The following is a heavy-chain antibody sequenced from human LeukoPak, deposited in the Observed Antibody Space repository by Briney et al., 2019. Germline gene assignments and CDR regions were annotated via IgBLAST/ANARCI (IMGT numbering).Heavy chain of an antibody. Sequence: GGSLRLSCAASGFTFDDYAMHWVRQAPGKGLEWVSLISGDGGTTYYADSVRGRFTISRDNSKNSLYLQMNSLRTEDTALYYCAKVGGTYYYCYYMDVWGKGTTVTVSS. CDR1: GFTFDDYA. V-gene: IGHV3-43*02. J-gene: IGHJ6*03. CDR3: AKVGGTYYYCYYMDV. D-gene: IGHD1-26*01. CDR2: ISGDGGTT.